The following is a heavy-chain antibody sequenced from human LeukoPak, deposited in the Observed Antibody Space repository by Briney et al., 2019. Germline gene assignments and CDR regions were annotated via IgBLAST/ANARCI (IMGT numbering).Heavy chain of an antibody. CDR1: GGSFSGYY. Sequence: SETLSLTCAVYGGSFSGYYWSWIRQPPGKGLEWIGEINHSGSTNYNPSLKSRVTISVDTSKNQFSLNLTSVTAADTAVYYCARDPRVLDYWGQGALVTVSS. CDR3: ARDPRVLDY. CDR2: INHSGST. V-gene: IGHV4-34*01. J-gene: IGHJ4*02.